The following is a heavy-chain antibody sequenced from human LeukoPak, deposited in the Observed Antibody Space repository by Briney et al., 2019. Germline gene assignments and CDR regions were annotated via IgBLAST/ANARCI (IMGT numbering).Heavy chain of an antibody. D-gene: IGHD2-8*01. CDR3: ALISYCTTITCYYLDY. V-gene: IGHV1-18*01. J-gene: IGHJ4*02. CDR2: ISGHNGNT. CDR1: GYTFTNYA. Sequence: ASVKVSCKASGYTFTNYAISWVRQAPGQGLEWMGWISGHNGNTNYAQNLQGRVTMTTDTSTSTAYMELRSLRFDDTAVCYCALISYCTTITCYYLDYWGQGTLVTVTS.